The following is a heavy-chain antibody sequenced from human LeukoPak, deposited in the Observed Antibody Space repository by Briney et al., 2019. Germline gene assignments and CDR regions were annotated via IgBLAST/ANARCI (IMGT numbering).Heavy chain of an antibody. CDR3: ARGRGAAAEDY. V-gene: IGHV3-74*01. CDR2: INSDGSST. Sequence: GGSLRLSCAASGFTFGTYWMHWVRQAPGKGLVWVSRINSDGSSTSYADSVKGRFTISRDNAKNTLYLQMNSLGAEDTAVYYCARGRGAAAEDYWGQGTLVTVSS. D-gene: IGHD6-13*01. CDR1: GFTFGTYW. J-gene: IGHJ4*02.